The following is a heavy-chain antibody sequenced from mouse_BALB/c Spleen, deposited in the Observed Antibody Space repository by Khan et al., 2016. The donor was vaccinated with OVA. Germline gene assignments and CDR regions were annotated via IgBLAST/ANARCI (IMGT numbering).Heavy chain of an antibody. D-gene: IGHD1-1*02. Sequence: QVQLQQSGPELVKPGASVKMSCKASGYTFTDYVMNWVKQRNGQGLEWIGQIYPGSDSTYYNEKFKGKATLTTDRSFNTAYMQLSNLTSEDSAVYFCARAGWNLFAYWGQGTLVTVSA. J-gene: IGHJ3*01. CDR2: IYPGSDST. CDR1: GYTFTDYV. CDR3: ARAGWNLFAY. V-gene: IGHV1-77*01.